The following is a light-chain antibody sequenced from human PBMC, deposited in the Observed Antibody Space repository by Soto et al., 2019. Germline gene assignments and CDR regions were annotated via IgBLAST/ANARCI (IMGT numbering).Light chain of an antibody. CDR2: RAS. J-gene: IGKJ1*01. Sequence: EIVSTQSPGTLSVSLGERATLSCRASQSVSSSSLAWYQQKSGQAPRLLIYRASSRATGISDRFSGSGSGTDFTLTISRLEPEDFAMYYCQHYGRSRTFGQGTKVEVK. V-gene: IGKV3-20*01. CDR3: QHYGRSRT. CDR1: QSVSSSS.